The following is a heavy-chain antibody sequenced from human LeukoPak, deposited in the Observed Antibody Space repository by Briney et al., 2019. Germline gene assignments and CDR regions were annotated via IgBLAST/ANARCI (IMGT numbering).Heavy chain of an antibody. CDR1: GFAVSSNH. CDR2: ISVGGGDT. Sequence: GGSLRLSCAASGFAVSSNHMNWVRQAPGKGLEWVSSISVGGGDTFTADSVKGRFTITRENSKNTLYLQMMGLRVEDTAIYYCAKLNLGEMAYFDSWGQGILVTVSS. D-gene: IGHD2-21*01. J-gene: IGHJ4*02. CDR3: AKLNLGEMAYFDS. V-gene: IGHV3-23*01.